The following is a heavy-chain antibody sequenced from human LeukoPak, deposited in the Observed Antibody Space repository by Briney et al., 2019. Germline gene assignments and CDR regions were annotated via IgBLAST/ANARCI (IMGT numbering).Heavy chain of an antibody. CDR1: GFTFSNAW. CDR3: ARGGAWYSDY. Sequence: PGGSLTLSCAASGFTFSNAWMSWVRQAPGKGLEWVAHIKHDGGGTYHVDSVKGRFAISRDNAKNSLYLQMNSLRAEDTAVYYCARGGAWYSDYWGQGTMVTVSS. J-gene: IGHJ4*02. V-gene: IGHV3-7*05. CDR2: IKHDGGGT. D-gene: IGHD6-13*01.